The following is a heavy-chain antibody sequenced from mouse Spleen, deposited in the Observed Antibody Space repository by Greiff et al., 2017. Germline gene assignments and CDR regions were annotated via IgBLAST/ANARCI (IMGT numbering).Heavy chain of an antibody. V-gene: IGHV1-76*01. J-gene: IGHJ1*01. CDR1: GYTFTDYY. Sequence: QVQLQQSGAELVRPGASVKLSCKASGYTFTDYYINWVKQRPGQGLEWIARIYPGSGNTYYNEKFKGKATLTAEKSSSTAYMQLSSLTSEDSAVYFCARYPYGNYVWYFDVWGAGTTVTVSS. CDR3: ARYPYGNYVWYFDV. CDR2: IYPGSGNT. D-gene: IGHD2-1*01.